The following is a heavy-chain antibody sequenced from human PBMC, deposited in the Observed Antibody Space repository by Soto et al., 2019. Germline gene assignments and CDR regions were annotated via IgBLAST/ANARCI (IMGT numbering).Heavy chain of an antibody. CDR3: VRDGDNYDFDY. J-gene: IGHJ4*02. CDR1: GFTFSGYW. CDR2: IHSGGSA. Sequence: GGSLRLSCAASGFTFSGYWMHWVRQAPGKGLMWVSRIHSGGSASYADSVKGRFTISRDNVKNTLYLQMNSLRAEDTAVYYCVRDGDNYDFDYWGQGTLVTV. D-gene: IGHD5-18*01. V-gene: IGHV3-74*01.